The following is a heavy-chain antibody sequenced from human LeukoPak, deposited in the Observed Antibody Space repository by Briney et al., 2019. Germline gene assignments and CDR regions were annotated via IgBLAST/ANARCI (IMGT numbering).Heavy chain of an antibody. J-gene: IGHJ4*02. CDR3: ARPLMVRGDQRDY. CDR1: GFSFSSFA. Sequence: PGGSLRLSCAASGFSFSSFAMSWVHQAPGKGPEWVSGISRSGDYIYYADSVKGRFTISRDNSKNTLYLQMNSLRAEDTAIYYCARPLMVRGDQRDYWGQGTLVTVSS. D-gene: IGHD3-10*01. V-gene: IGHV3-23*01. CDR2: ISRSGDYI.